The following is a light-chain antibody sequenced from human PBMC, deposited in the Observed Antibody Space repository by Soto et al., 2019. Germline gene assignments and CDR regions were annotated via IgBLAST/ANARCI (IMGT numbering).Light chain of an antibody. CDR1: QSVISY. Sequence: EIVLTQSPATLSLSPGERATLSCRASQSVISYLAWYQQKPGQAPRLLIYDASNRATGIPARFSGSGSGTNFTLTNSSVEPEDFAVYYCQQRSNWPLTFGPGPKVDIK. CDR3: QQRSNWPLT. J-gene: IGKJ3*01. CDR2: DAS. V-gene: IGKV3-11*01.